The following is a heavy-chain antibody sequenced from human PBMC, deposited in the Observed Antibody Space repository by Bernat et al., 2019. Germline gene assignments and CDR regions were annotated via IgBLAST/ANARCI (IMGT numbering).Heavy chain of an antibody. V-gene: IGHV3-53*01. D-gene: IGHD5-24*01. CDR3: ARGGRDGYNLYYGMDV. CDR1: GFTVDSNY. CDR2: IYYTGST. J-gene: IGHJ6*02. Sequence: EVQLVESGGGLIQPGGSLRLSCAASGFTVDSNYMSWVRQAPGKGLEWVSLIYYTGSTFYADSVKGRFTVSRDTSKNAMYLEMNSRRAEDKDVYYCARGGRDGYNLYYGMDVWGQGTTVTVSS.